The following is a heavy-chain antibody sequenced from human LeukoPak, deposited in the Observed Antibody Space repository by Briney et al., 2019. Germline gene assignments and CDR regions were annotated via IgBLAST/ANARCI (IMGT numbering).Heavy chain of an antibody. V-gene: IGHV3-7*03. Sequence: PGGSLRLSCAASGFTFSNYWLSWVRQAPGKGLEWVANIREDGNEIYYMDSVKGRFTISRDNARNSLSLQMNSLRVGDTAVYYCAREGIVVAEEYYYGMDVWGQGTTVTVSS. J-gene: IGHJ6*02. CDR2: IREDGNEI. CDR3: AREGIVVAEEYYYGMDV. CDR1: GFTFSNYW. D-gene: IGHD6-19*01.